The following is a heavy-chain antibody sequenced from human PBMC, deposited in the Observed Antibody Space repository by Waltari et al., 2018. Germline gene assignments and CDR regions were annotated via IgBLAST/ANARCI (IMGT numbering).Heavy chain of an antibody. CDR2: INPNTGGT. Sequence: QGQLVQSGAEVKKPGASLKVSCKASEYIFTDFYIHWVRQAPGRGLEWMGRINPNTGGTNLAESFQGRVTVTRDTSITTAYMELTRLTSDDTAMYYCARSTGTSYDSYYKGLDVWGQGTTLTVSS. CDR3: ARSTGTSYDSYYKGLDV. CDR1: EYIFTDFY. J-gene: IGHJ6*02. V-gene: IGHV1-2*06. D-gene: IGHD3-16*01.